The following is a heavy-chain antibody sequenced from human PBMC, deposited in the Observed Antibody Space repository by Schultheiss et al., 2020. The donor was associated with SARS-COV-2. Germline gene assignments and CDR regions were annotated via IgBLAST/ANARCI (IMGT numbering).Heavy chain of an antibody. Sequence: VESLKISCKGSGYSFTSYWIGWVRQMPGKGLEWMGRIDPSDSYTNYSPSFQGHVTISADKSISTAYLQWSSLKASDTAMYYCARTYYDFWSGYYNPFYYYYYMDVWGKGTTVTVSS. V-gene: IGHV5-10-1*01. J-gene: IGHJ6*03. CDR3: ARTYYDFWSGYYNPFYYYYYMDV. D-gene: IGHD3-3*01. CDR2: IDPSDSYT. CDR1: GYSFTSYW.